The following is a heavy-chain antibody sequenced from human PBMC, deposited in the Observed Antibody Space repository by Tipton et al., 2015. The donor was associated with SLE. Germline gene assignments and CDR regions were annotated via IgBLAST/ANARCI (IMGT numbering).Heavy chain of an antibody. CDR2: INHSGST. CDR3: ARPDYDDAFDI. D-gene: IGHD4-17*01. CDR1: GGSISSHY. V-gene: IGHV4-34*01. Sequence: LRLSCTVSGGSISSHYWSWIRQPPGKGLEWIGEINHSGSTNYNPSLKSRVTISVDRSKNQFSLKLSSVTAADTAVYYCARPDYDDAFDIWGQGTMVTVSS. J-gene: IGHJ3*02.